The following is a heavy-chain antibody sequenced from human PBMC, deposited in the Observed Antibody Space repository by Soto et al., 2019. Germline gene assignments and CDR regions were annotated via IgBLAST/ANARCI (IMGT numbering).Heavy chain of an antibody. V-gene: IGHV3-23*01. D-gene: IGHD3-3*01. CDR3: ARDWTGDTCPCLDV. J-gene: IGHJ6*02. CDR1: GFTFSNYA. Sequence: EVQLLESAGGLVQPGGSLRLSCAAAGFTFSNYALTWVLQSPGKGLEWVSTFSGSGGSTYYADSVRGRFTISRDNSKNTLFLQMNSLRVEDTAIYYCARDWTGDTCPCLDVWGQGTTVSVSS. CDR2: FSGSGGST.